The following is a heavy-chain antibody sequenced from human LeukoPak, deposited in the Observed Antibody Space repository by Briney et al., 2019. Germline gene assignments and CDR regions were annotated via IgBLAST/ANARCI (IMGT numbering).Heavy chain of an antibody. CDR3: ARAEPSRPFDY. CDR2: IYYTGST. Sequence: PSETLSLTCTVSGGSISSYYWSWIRQPAGKGLEFIGHIYYTGSTNYNPSLRSRVTISVDTSKNQFSLNLSSVTSADTAVYYCARAEPSRPFDYWGQGTLVTVSS. J-gene: IGHJ4*02. V-gene: IGHV4-59*01. D-gene: IGHD1-14*01. CDR1: GGSISSYY.